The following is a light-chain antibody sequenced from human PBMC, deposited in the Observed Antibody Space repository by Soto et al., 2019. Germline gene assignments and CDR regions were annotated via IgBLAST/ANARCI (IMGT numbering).Light chain of an antibody. Sequence: DIQMTQSPSSLSASVGDRVTITCRASQSISSYLNWYQQKPGKAPKLLIYAASSLQSGVPSRFSDSASGTDFTLTISSLQPEDFAPYYCQQSYSTPAPTFGGGTKVEIK. CDR1: QSISSY. CDR3: QQSYSTPAPT. J-gene: IGKJ4*01. V-gene: IGKV1-39*01. CDR2: AAS.